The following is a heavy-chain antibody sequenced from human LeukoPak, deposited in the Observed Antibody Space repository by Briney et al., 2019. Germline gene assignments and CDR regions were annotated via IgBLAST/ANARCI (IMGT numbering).Heavy chain of an antibody. CDR2: ISSSSSYI. CDR3: ACGSYFLFANL. CDR1: GFTFSSYS. V-gene: IGHV3-21*01. J-gene: IGHJ4*02. D-gene: IGHD1-26*01. Sequence: PGGSLRLSCAASGFTFSSYSMNWVRQAPGKGLEWVSSISSSSSYIYYADSVKGRFTISRDNAKNSLCLQMNSLRAEDTAVYYCACGSYFLFANLWGQGTLVTVSS.